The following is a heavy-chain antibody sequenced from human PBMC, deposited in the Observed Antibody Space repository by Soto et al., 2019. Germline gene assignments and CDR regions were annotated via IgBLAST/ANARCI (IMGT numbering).Heavy chain of an antibody. V-gene: IGHV3-23*01. D-gene: IGHD3-22*01. CDR2: ISGSGDRT. J-gene: IGHJ4*02. Sequence: GGSLRLSCAASGFTFNTFAMTWVRQAPGKGLDWVSVISGSGDRTYYADSAKGRFTISKDISRNSLSLQLDSLGVEDTAVYFCVKDDGGYPSTAPHWGQGTLVTVSS. CDR3: VKDDGGYPSTAPH. CDR1: GFTFNTFA.